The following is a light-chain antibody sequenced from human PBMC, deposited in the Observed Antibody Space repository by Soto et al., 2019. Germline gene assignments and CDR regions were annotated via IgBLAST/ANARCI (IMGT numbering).Light chain of an antibody. V-gene: IGKV1-39*01. CDR1: QSISSY. J-gene: IGKJ5*01. CDR2: AAS. CDR3: QQHNQWPIT. Sequence: DIPITQSPSSLSASVRARVPITFRASQSISSYLNWYQQKPGKAPKLLIYAASSLQSGVPSRFSGSGSGTDFTLTINSLQSEDSAVYYCQQHNQWPITFGQGTRLEIK.